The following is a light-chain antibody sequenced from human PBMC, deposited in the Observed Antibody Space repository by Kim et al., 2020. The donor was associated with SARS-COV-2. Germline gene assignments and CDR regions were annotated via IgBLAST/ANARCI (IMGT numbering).Light chain of an antibody. Sequence: DIQMTQSPSSLSASVGDRVIITCQASQGITSYLNWCQQKPGKPPNPLIYDTSSLETGVPSRFSGSGSGTNFTFTISSLQPEDIATYYCQQYNSLPLTFGGGTKVDIK. V-gene: IGKV1-33*01. CDR3: QQYNSLPLT. CDR2: DTS. CDR1: QGITSY. J-gene: IGKJ4*01.